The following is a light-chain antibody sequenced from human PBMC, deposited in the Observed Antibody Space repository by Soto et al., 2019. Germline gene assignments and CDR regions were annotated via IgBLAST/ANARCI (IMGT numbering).Light chain of an antibody. CDR1: NIGSKS. CDR3: QVWDSSSV. V-gene: IGLV3-21*02. J-gene: IGLJ2*01. Sequence: SYELTQPPSVSVAPGQTARITCGGNNIGSKSVHWYQQKPGQAPVLVVYDDSDRPSGIPDRFSGSNSGNTATLTISRVEAGDEADYYCQVWDSSSVFGGGTKL. CDR2: DDS.